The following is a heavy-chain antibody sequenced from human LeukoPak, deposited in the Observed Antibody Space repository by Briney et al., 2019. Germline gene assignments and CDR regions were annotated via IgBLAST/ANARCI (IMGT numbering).Heavy chain of an antibody. Sequence: GRSLRLSCAASGFTFSAYAIHWVRQAPGKGLEWVAVISSDGRDKHHADSVKGRFTISRDNSKNTLYLQMNSLRGEDTAVYYCATWRDKAAVSWGQGTLVTVSS. CDR3: ATWRDKAAVS. V-gene: IGHV3-30*03. CDR2: ISSDGRDK. J-gene: IGHJ5*02. CDR1: GFTFSAYA. D-gene: IGHD6-13*01.